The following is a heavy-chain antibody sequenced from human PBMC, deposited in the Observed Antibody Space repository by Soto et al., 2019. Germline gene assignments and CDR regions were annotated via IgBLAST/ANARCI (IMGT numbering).Heavy chain of an antibody. Sequence: GGSLRLSCAASGFTFSSYAMSWVRQAPGKGLEWVSAISGSGGSTYSADSVKGRFTISRHNSKTTLYLQMNSLSAEDTAVYYCAKDRYRGYDRRYDDYWGQGTLVTVSS. CDR1: GFTFSSYA. CDR3: AKDRYRGYDRRYDDY. D-gene: IGHD5-12*01. J-gene: IGHJ4*02. CDR2: ISGSGGST. V-gene: IGHV3-23*01.